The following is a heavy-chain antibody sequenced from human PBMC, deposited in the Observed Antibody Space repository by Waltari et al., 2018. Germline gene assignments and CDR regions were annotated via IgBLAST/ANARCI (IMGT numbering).Heavy chain of an antibody. CDR2: IYYSGST. Sequence: QVQLQESGPGLVKPSETLSLTCTVSGGSISSYYWSWIRQPPGKGLEWIGYIYYSGSTNDNPSRKSRVTIAVDTAKNQFSLKLSSVTAADTAVYYCARERITAGLDPWGQGTLVTVSS. J-gene: IGHJ5*02. CDR3: ARERITAGLDP. D-gene: IGHD3-10*01. CDR1: GGSISSYY. V-gene: IGHV4-59*01.